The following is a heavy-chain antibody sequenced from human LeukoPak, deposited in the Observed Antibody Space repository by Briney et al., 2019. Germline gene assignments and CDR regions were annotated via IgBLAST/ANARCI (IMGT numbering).Heavy chain of an antibody. D-gene: IGHD6-13*01. V-gene: IGHV1-18*01. CDR2: ISAYNGHT. J-gene: IGHJ3*02. CDR1: GYTFTNYG. CDR3: ARDQSVRLLQTSSTYFKHVFAI. Sequence: ASVKVSCKTSGYTFTNYGISWVQQAPGLGLEWMGWISAYNGHTNYAQKVQGRVTMTTDTSTSTAYMELRSLRFDDTAVYYCARDQSVRLLQTSSTYFKHVFAIWGQGSMVTVSS.